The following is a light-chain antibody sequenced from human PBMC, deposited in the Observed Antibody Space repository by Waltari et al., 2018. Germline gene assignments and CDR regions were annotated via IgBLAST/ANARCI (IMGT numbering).Light chain of an antibody. Sequence: EIVLTQSPGTLSLSPGERATLSGRASQRVSKYFAWYQQKPGQAPRLRSYDASTSATGIPDRFSATGWGTDFSLSISRLEPEDFAVYYCQKYGTLPATFGQGTKVQMK. CDR1: QRVSKY. CDR3: QKYGTLPAT. V-gene: IGKV3-20*01. J-gene: IGKJ1*01. CDR2: DAS.